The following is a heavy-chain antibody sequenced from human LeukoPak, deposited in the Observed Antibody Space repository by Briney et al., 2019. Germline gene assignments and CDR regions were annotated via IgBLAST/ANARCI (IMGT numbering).Heavy chain of an antibody. CDR2: ISYDGSNK. CDR3: AKDQGLWSGYYDY. V-gene: IGHV3-30*18. D-gene: IGHD3-3*01. Sequence: GGSLRLFCAASGFIFSSYGMHGVREAPGKGLECVADISYDGSNKYYADSVKGRFNISGDNSKNTLYLQMKSLRAEDTAVYYCAKDQGLWSGYYDYWGQGTLVTASS. J-gene: IGHJ4*02. CDR1: GFIFSSYG.